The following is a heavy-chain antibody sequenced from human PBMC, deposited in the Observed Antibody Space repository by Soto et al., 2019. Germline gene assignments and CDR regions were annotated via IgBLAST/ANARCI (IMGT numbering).Heavy chain of an antibody. CDR2: IYYSGST. CDR1: GVSINSGGYY. Sequence: PSETLSLTCIVSGVSINSGGYYWTWIRQHPGEGLEWIGYIYYSGSTHYNPSLKSRLTISVDTSKNQFSLRLSSVTAADTAVYYCAKSEAYDSSGYLTYYYYSGMDVWGQGTTVTVCS. D-gene: IGHD3-22*01. J-gene: IGHJ6*02. CDR3: AKSEAYDSSGYLTYYYYSGMDV. V-gene: IGHV4-31*03.